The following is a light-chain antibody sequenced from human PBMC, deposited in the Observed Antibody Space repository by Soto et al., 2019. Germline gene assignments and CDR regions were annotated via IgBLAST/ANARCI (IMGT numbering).Light chain of an antibody. CDR3: QQYTNWHPYT. V-gene: IGKV3-15*01. Sequence: EIVMTPAPATLYVSPGERATLSCRAIQSVSSNLALYQQTPGPDPRLLIYCASTRATGIPARFSGSGSGTEFTLTISSLQSEDFAVYYCQQYTNWHPYTFGQGTKLEIK. J-gene: IGKJ2*01. CDR1: QSVSSN. CDR2: CAS.